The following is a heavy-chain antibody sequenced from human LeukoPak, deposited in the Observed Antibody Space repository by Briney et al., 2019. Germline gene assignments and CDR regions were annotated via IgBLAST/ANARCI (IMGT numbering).Heavy chain of an antibody. CDR1: GGSISSSSFC. Sequence: PSETLSLSCAVSGGSISSSSFCWGWIRQPPGKGLEWIGNIYYGGSTYYNPSLKSRVTISADTSKQQFSLKLSSVTAADTAVYYCARALLPNSSGNDREFDYWGQGTLIIVSS. V-gene: IGHV4-39*07. J-gene: IGHJ4*02. CDR3: ARALLPNSSGNDREFDY. D-gene: IGHD6-19*01. CDR2: IYYGGST.